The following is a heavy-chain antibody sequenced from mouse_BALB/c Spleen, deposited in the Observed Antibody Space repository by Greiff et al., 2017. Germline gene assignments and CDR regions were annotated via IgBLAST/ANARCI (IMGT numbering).Heavy chain of an antibody. CDR3: ARGKVRRGDYFDY. Sequence: VHVKQSGAELVKPGASVKLSCTASGFNIKDTYMHWVKQRPEQGLEWIGRIDPANGNTKYDPKFQGKATITADTSSNTAYLQLSSLTSEDTAVYYCARGKVRRGDYFDYWGQGTTLTVSS. V-gene: IGHV14-3*02. CDR1: GFNIKDTY. CDR2: IDPANGNT. J-gene: IGHJ2*01. D-gene: IGHD2-14*01.